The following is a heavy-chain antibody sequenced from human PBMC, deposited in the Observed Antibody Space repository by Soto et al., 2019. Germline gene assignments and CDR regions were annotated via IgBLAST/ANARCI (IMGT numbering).Heavy chain of an antibody. J-gene: IGHJ4*02. CDR2: ISAYNGKT. D-gene: IGHD3-3*01. V-gene: IGHV1-18*01. CDR3: GRRDDFWNGYIDY. Sequence: QVQLVQSGAEVKKPGASVKVSCKASGYTFTSYGISWVRQAPGQGLEWMGWISAYNGKTNYAQKLQGRVTMTTDTPTSKASMELRSLRSDDTAVYYCGRRDDFWNGYIDYWGQGTLVTVSS. CDR1: GYTFTSYG.